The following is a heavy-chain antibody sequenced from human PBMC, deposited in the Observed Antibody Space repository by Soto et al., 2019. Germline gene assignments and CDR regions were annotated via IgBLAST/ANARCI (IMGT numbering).Heavy chain of an antibody. Sequence: QVQLVQSGAEVKKPGSSVKVSCRASGGTFSSYTITWVRQAPGQGLEWMGGIIPIFGTATHAQKFQGRVTITADESTSTAYLGLSSLRSEDTAVYYCAREGNAYGSGWRYWGPGTLVPVSS. CDR2: IIPIFGTA. D-gene: IGHD4-17*01. CDR1: GGTFSSYT. V-gene: IGHV1-69*12. CDR3: AREGNAYGSGWRY. J-gene: IGHJ4*02.